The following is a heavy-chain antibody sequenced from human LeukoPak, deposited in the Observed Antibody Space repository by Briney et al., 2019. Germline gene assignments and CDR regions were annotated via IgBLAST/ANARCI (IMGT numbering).Heavy chain of an antibody. Sequence: GASVKVSCKASGYTFTSYGISWVRQAPGQGLEWIGWSSAYNGNTNYAQKLQGRVTMTTDTSTSTAYMELRSLRSDDTAVYYCARDGFEYSTSSVFDPWGQGTPVTVSS. CDR2: SSAYNGNT. CDR3: ARDGFEYSTSSVFDP. V-gene: IGHV1-18*01. D-gene: IGHD2/OR15-2a*01. CDR1: GYTFTSYG. J-gene: IGHJ5*02.